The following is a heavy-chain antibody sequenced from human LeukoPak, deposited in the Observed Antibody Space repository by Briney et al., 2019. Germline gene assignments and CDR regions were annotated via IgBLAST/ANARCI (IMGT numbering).Heavy chain of an antibody. CDR3: AKLGGQEVYNYYVGV. CDR2: ISESGGST. Sequence: GGSLRLSCVVSGITLSNYAMSWVRQAPGKGLEWVSGISESGGSTKYADSVKGRFTISRDNSLNTVYLQMNSLRAEDTAVYFCAKLGGQEVYNYYVGVWGKGTTVAVSS. CDR1: GITLSNYA. V-gene: IGHV3-23*01. J-gene: IGHJ6*03. D-gene: IGHD3-16*01.